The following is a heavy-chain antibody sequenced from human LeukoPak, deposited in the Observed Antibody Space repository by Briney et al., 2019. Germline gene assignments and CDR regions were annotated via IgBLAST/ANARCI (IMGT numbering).Heavy chain of an antibody. J-gene: IGHJ5*02. CDR3: ARRGDSSSWYENIPWFDP. CDR1: RYSFTDFW. Sequence: GESLKISCKGSRYSFTDFWIGWVRQMPGKGLEWMGIIWPGDSDTRYSPSFQGQVTISADKSISTAYLQWSSLKASDTAMYYCARRGDSSSWYENIPWFDPWGQGTLVTVSS. V-gene: IGHV5-51*01. CDR2: IWPGDSDT. D-gene: IGHD6-13*01.